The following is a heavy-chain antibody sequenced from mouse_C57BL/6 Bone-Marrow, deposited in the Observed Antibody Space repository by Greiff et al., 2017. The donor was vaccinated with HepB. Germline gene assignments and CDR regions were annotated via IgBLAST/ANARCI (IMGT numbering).Heavy chain of an antibody. CDR2: INPSNGGT. CDR1: DYTFTSYW. V-gene: IGHV1-53*01. CDR3: ARPITTVARMDY. J-gene: IGHJ4*01. D-gene: IGHD1-1*01. Sequence: QVQLQQPGTELVKPGASVKLSCKASDYTFTSYWMHWVKQRPGQGLEWIGNINPSNGGTNYNEKFKSKATLTVDKSSSTAYMQLSSLTSEDSAVYYCARPITTVARMDYWGQGTSVTVSS.